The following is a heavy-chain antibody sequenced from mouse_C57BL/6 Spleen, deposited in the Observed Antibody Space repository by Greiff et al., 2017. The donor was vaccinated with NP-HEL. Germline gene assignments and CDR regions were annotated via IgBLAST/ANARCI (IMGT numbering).Heavy chain of an antibody. Sequence: DVKLVESGGDLVKPGGSLKLSCAASGFTFSSYGMSWVRQTPDKRLEWVATISSGGSYTYYPDSVKGRFTISRDNAKNTLYLQMSSLKSEDTAMYYCARQVADYAYFDVWGTGTTVTVSS. CDR3: ARQVADYAYFDV. J-gene: IGHJ1*03. CDR2: ISSGGSYT. CDR1: GFTFSSYG. V-gene: IGHV5-6*02. D-gene: IGHD2-4*01.